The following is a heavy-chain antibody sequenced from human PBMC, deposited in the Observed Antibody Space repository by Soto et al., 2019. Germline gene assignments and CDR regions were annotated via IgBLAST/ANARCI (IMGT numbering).Heavy chain of an antibody. V-gene: IGHV1-3*01. CDR2: INAVNGNT. CDR3: SRVDPGETSPFDH. J-gene: IGHJ4*02. Sequence: ASVKVSCKASGYTFTSYAMHWVRQAPGQRLEWMGWINAVNGNTKYSQRFQGRVTMTRDTSTSTVYMELSSLRSDDTAVYYCSRVDPGETSPFDHWGQGTLVTVSS. D-gene: IGHD3-10*01. CDR1: GYTFTSYA.